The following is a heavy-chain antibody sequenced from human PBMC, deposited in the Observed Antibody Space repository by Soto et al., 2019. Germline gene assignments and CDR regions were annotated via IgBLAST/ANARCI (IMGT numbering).Heavy chain of an antibody. CDR1: GYTFTSFG. CDR2: ISAHKGNT. Sequence: QVQLVQSGAEVKTSGASVKVYCKASGYTFTSFGISWVRQAPGQGLEWMGWISAHKGNTNYVQKFQGRVTMTTDTSTSTAYRELRSLRSDDTAVYYCARAPSLTVAPVDFWGQGTLVTVSS. J-gene: IGHJ4*02. D-gene: IGHD4-17*01. CDR3: ARAPSLTVAPVDF. V-gene: IGHV1-18*01.